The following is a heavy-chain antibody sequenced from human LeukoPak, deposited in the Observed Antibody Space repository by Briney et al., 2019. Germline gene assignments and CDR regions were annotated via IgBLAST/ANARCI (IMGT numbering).Heavy chain of an antibody. J-gene: IGHJ4*02. CDR2: NSGYNGNT. CDR3: AREGSSWSPDY. V-gene: IGHV1-18*01. D-gene: IGHD6-13*01. Sequence: GASVKVSCTASGYTFTSYGISWVRQAPGQGLEWMGWNSGYNGNTNYAQKLQGRVTMTTDTSTSTAYMELRSLRSDDTAVYYYAREGSSWSPDYWGQGTLVTVSS. CDR1: GYTFTSYG.